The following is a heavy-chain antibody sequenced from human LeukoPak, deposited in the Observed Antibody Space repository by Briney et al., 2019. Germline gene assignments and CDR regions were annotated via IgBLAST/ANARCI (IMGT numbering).Heavy chain of an antibody. CDR2: IYSGGST. Sequence: GGSLRLSCAASGFTVSSNYMSWVRQAPGKGLEWVSVIYSGGSTYYAASVKGRFTISRDNSKNTVYLQMNTLRAEDTAVYYCARVAAAASTNLGWFDPWGQGTLVTVSS. CDR3: ARVAAAASTNLGWFDP. J-gene: IGHJ5*02. V-gene: IGHV3-53*01. D-gene: IGHD6-13*01. CDR1: GFTVSSNY.